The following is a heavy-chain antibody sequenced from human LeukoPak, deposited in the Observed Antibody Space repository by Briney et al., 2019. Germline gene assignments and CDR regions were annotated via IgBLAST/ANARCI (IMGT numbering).Heavy chain of an antibody. J-gene: IGHJ1*01. CDR2: INPNSGGT. V-gene: IGHV1-2*02. CDR1: GYTFTGYY. CDR3: ATEGITMVRGVIIIDLDFQH. Sequence: RASVTVSCKASGYTFTGYYMHWVRQAPGQGLEWMGWINPNSGGTNYAQKFQGRVTMTRDTSISTAYMELSRLRSDDTAVYYCATEGITMVRGVIIIDLDFQHWGQGTLVTVSS. D-gene: IGHD3-10*01.